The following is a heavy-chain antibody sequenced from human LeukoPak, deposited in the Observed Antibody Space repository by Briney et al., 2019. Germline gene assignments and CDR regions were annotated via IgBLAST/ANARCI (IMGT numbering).Heavy chain of an antibody. CDR2: ISSSGTYL. J-gene: IGHJ4*02. Sequence: GGSLRLSRAASGFTFSNYAMHWVRQAPGKGLEWVSSISSSGTYLYYADSVKGRFTISRDNAKDSLYLQMNSLRVEDTAVYLCARGLFGVINPTDYWGQGTLVTVSS. D-gene: IGHD3-3*01. V-gene: IGHV3-21*01. CDR3: ARGLFGVINPTDY. CDR1: GFTFSNYA.